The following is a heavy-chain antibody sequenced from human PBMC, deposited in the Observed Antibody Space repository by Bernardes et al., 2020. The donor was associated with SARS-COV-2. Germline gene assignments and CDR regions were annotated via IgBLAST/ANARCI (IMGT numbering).Heavy chain of an antibody. D-gene: IGHD3-22*01. J-gene: IGHJ3*02. CDR1: GGSISSDY. CDR3: ARLAFYDSSGYFVGAFDI. V-gene: IGHV4-59*01. CDR2: ISYSGIT. Sequence: SETLSLTCTVSGGSISSDYWSWIRQPPGKGLEWIGYISYSGITNYNPSLKSRVTISSDTSKNQFSLKLSSVTAADTAVYYCARLAFYDSSGYFVGAFDIWGQGTMVTGSS.